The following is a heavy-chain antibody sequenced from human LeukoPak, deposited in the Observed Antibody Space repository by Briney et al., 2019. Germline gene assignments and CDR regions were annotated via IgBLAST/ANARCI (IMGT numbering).Heavy chain of an antibody. J-gene: IGHJ6*03. V-gene: IGHV1-18*01. Sequence: GASVKVSCKASGYTFTSYGISWVRQAPGQGLEWMGWISAYNGNTNYAQKLQGRVTMTTDTSTSTAYMELRSLSSDATAVYYCARDHKRKGYCSSTSCYTSHYYYYYYMDVWGKGTTVTVSS. CDR1: GYTFTSYG. CDR2: ISAYNGNT. D-gene: IGHD2-2*02. CDR3: ARDHKRKGYCSSTSCYTSHYYYYYYMDV.